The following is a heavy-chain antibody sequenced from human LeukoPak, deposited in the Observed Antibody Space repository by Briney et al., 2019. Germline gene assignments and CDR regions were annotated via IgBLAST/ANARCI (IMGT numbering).Heavy chain of an antibody. J-gene: IGHJ4*02. D-gene: IGHD3-10*01. Sequence: PSETLSLTCTVSGGSLSSSSYYWGWIRQPPGKGLEWIGSIYYSGSTYYNPSLKSRVTISVDTSKNQFSLKLSSVIAADTAVYYCARPAPRYYYGSGSYYFDYWGQGTLVTVSS. CDR1: GGSLSSSSYY. CDR3: ARPAPRYYYGSGSYYFDY. V-gene: IGHV4-39*01. CDR2: IYYSGST.